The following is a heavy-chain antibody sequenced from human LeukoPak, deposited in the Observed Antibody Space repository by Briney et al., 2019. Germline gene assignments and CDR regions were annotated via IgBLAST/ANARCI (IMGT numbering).Heavy chain of an antibody. J-gene: IGHJ4*02. CDR2: VRTKVYGGTT. D-gene: IGHD1-1*01. CDR3: TRDHRDDWNPGYYFDY. V-gene: IGHV3-49*04. Sequence: GGSLRLSCTASGFTFGDFAMNWVRQAPGKGLEWVGFVRTKVYGGTTEYAASVKGRFTISRDDSKAIAYLQMNSLKTEDTAVYYCTRDHRDDWNPGYYFDYWGQGTLVTVSS. CDR1: GFTFGDFA.